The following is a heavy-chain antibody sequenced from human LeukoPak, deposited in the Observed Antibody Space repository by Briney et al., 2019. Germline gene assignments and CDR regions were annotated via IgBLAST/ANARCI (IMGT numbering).Heavy chain of an antibody. J-gene: IGHJ3*02. CDR1: GGSISSYY. CDR2: IYYSGST. CDR3: ARDGYSDAFDI. D-gene: IGHD5-24*01. Sequence: SETLSLTCTVSGGSISSYYWSWIRQPPGKGLEWIGYIYYSGSTNYNPSLKSRVTISVDTSKNQFSLKLSSVTAADTAVYYCARDGYSDAFDIWGQGTMVTVSS. V-gene: IGHV4-59*12.